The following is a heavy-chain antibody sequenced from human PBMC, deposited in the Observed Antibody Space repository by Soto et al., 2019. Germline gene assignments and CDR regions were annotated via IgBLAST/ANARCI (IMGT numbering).Heavy chain of an antibody. V-gene: IGHV4-39*01. D-gene: IGHD3-22*01. Sequence: SETLSLTCTVSGGSISSSSYYWGWIRQPPGKGLEWIGSVYYSGSTYYNPSLKSRVTISVDTSNNQFSLKLNSVTAADTAVYYCARHQYYYDSSGYTLDYWGQGTLVTVSS. CDR3: ARHQYYYDSSGYTLDY. CDR1: GGSISSSSYY. CDR2: VYYSGST. J-gene: IGHJ4*02.